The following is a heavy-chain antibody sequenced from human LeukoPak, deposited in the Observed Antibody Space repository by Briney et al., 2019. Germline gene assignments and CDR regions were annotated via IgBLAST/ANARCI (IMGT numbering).Heavy chain of an antibody. CDR1: GFTFSDYA. Sequence: GGSLRLSCAASGFTFSDYAMSWVRQAPGKGLEWVSAISGSGISTYYSDSVKGRFTISRDNSKNTLHLQMNSLRAEDTAVYYCAKPRVPMVRETYYFDYWGQGTLVTVSS. V-gene: IGHV3-23*01. J-gene: IGHJ4*02. D-gene: IGHD3-10*01. CDR2: ISGSGIST. CDR3: AKPRVPMVRETYYFDY.